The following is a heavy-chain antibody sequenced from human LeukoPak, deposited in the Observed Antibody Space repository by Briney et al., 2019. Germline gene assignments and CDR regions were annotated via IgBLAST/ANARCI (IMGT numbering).Heavy chain of an antibody. CDR3: APRCSSSTSCNYFDY. CDR2: IRYDGSNK. V-gene: IGHV3-30*02. D-gene: IGHD2-2*01. J-gene: IGHJ4*02. Sequence: GGSLRLSCAASGFTFSSYGMHWVRQAPGKGLEWVAFIRYDGSNKYYADSVKGRFTISRDNSKNTLYLQMNSLRAEDTAVYYCAPRCSSSTSCNYFDYWGQGTLVTVSS. CDR1: GFTFSSYG.